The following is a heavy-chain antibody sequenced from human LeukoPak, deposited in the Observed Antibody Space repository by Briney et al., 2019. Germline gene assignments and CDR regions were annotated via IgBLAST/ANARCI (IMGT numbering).Heavy chain of an antibody. V-gene: IGHV1-2*02. Sequence: GASVKVSCKASGYTFTGYYMHWVRQAPGQGLEWMGWINPNSGGTNYAQKFQGRVTMTRDTSISTAYMELSRLRSDDTAVYYCARSPYDYVWGSFNWFDPWGQGTLVTVSS. CDR2: INPNSGGT. D-gene: IGHD3-16*01. J-gene: IGHJ5*02. CDR1: GYTFTGYY. CDR3: ARSPYDYVWGSFNWFDP.